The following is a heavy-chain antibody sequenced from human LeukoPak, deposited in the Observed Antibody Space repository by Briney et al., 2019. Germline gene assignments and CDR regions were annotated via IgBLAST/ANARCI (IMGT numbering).Heavy chain of an antibody. J-gene: IGHJ4*02. CDR3: ARDTGYNTFDY. CDR1: GFTFSSYA. V-gene: IGHV3-7*05. CDR2: IKEDGSDE. Sequence: PGGSLRLSCAASGFTFSSYAMSWVRQAPGKGLEWVANIKEDGSDEYYVDSVKGRFTISRANAKNSLYLQMNSLRAEDTAVYYCARDTGYNTFDYWGQGTLVTVSS. D-gene: IGHD5-24*01.